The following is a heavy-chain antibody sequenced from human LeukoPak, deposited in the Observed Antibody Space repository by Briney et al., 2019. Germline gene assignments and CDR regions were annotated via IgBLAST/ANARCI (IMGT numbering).Heavy chain of an antibody. V-gene: IGHV3-48*03. CDR2: ISSRGGTV. Sequence: GGSLRLSCAASGFTFSSYEMSWVRQAPGKGLEWVSYISSRGGTVKYADSVKGRFTISRDNAKNSLYLQMNSLRAEDTAVYYCAGDLPRWGQGTLVTVSS. CDR1: GFTFSSYE. J-gene: IGHJ4*02. CDR3: AGDLPR.